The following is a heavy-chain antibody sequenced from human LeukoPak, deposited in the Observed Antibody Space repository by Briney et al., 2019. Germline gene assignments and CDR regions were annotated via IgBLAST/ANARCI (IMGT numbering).Heavy chain of an antibody. D-gene: IGHD1-1*01. V-gene: IGHV3-9*01. Sequence: PGRSLRLSCAASGFTFDDYAMHWVRQAPGKGLEWVSGISWNSGSIGYADSVKGRFTISRDNAKNSLYLQMNSLRAEDTAVYYCAKDWTGTKPFDLWGRGTLVTVSS. CDR3: AKDWTGTKPFDL. J-gene: IGHJ2*01. CDR1: GFTFDDYA. CDR2: ISWNSGSI.